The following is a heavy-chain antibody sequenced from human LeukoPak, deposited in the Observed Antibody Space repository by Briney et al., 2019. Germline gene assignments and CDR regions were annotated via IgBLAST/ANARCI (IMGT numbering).Heavy chain of an antibody. CDR1: GFTLSSYW. V-gene: IGHV3-74*01. J-gene: IGHJ1*01. Sequence: GGSLRLSCVASGFTLSSYWMHWVRQAPGKGLVWVSRIKSDGSTNYADSVKGRFTISRDNAKNTVSLQMNSLRPEDTGVYYCARAPSEIGGYYPEYFRHWGQGTLVTVSS. CDR2: IKSDGST. D-gene: IGHD3-22*01. CDR3: ARAPSEIGGYYPEYFRH.